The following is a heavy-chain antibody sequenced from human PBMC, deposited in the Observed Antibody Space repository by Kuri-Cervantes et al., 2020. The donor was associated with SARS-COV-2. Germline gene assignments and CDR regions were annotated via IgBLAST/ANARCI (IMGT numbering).Heavy chain of an antibody. V-gene: IGHV1-2*02. CDR1: GYTFTGYY. Sequence: ASVKVSLKATGYTFTGYYMHWVRQAPGQGLEWMGGINPNSGGTNYAQKFQGRVTMPEDTSTDTAYMELSRLRSEDTAVYYCATVGRVGLRGGDDFDSWGQGTMVTVSS. D-gene: IGHD3-10*01. CDR2: INPNSGGT. CDR3: ATVGRVGLRGGDDFDS. J-gene: IGHJ3*02.